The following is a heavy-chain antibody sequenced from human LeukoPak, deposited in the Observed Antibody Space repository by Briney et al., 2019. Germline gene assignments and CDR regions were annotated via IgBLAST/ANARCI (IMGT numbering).Heavy chain of an antibody. J-gene: IGHJ4*02. D-gene: IGHD2-21*02. Sequence: PSETLSLTCTVSGGSISSYYWTWIRQPPGKGLEWIGYVYYSGSTKYNPSLKSRVTISADTSKNQFSLKLSSVTAADTAVYYCARRTAINPKYCFDYWGQGILVTVSS. CDR1: GGSISSYY. CDR2: VYYSGST. CDR3: ARRTAINPKYCFDY. V-gene: IGHV4-59*08.